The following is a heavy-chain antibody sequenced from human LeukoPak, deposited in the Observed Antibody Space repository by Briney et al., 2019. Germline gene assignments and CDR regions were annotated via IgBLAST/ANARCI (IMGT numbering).Heavy chain of an antibody. CDR2: ISSRSFTI. D-gene: IGHD6-19*01. CDR1: GFTVSSNY. J-gene: IGHJ3*02. V-gene: IGHV3-48*02. CDR3: ARSVIAVAGYDAFDI. Sequence: GGSLRLSCAASGFTVSSNYMSWVRQAPGKGLDWVSYISSRSFTIYYADSVKGRFTISRDNAKNSLYLEMNSLRDEDTAVYYCARSVIAVAGYDAFDIWGQGTVVTVSS.